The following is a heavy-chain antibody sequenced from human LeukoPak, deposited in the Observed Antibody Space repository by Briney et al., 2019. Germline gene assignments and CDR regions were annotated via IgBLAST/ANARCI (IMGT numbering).Heavy chain of an antibody. CDR1: GFTFNRYA. CDR2: IKQDGSEK. J-gene: IGHJ4*02. Sequence: GRSLRLSCVASGFTFNRYAMSWVRQAPGKGLEWVANIKQDGSEKYYVDSVKGRFTISRDNAKNSLYLQMNSLRAEDTAVYYCAIGWTGIAVAGSFDYWGQGTLVTVSS. D-gene: IGHD6-19*01. V-gene: IGHV3-7*01. CDR3: AIGWTGIAVAGSFDY.